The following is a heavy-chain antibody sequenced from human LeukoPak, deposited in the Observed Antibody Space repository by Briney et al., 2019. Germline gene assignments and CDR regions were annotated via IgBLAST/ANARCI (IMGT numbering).Heavy chain of an antibody. J-gene: IGHJ4*02. Sequence: SETLSLTCTVSGGSISSYYWSWIRQPPGKGLEWIGYIYHSGGTDYNPSIKSRVTISVDTSKSQFSLKLTSVTAADTAVYYCATLTTVVTAYYFDYWGQGTLVTVSS. CDR1: GGSISSYY. CDR2: IYHSGGT. D-gene: IGHD4-23*01. CDR3: ATLTTVVTAYYFDY. V-gene: IGHV4-4*09.